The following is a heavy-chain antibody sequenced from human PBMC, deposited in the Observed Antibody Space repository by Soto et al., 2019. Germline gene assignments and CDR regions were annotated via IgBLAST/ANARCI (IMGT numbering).Heavy chain of an antibody. D-gene: IGHD5-12*01. CDR2: IYYSGST. CDR1: GGSISSGDYY. Sequence: SETLSLTCTVSGGSISSGDYYWSWIRQPPGKGLEWIGYIYYSGSTYYNPSLKSRVTMSVDTSKNQFSLKLSSVTAADTAVYYCARDGYNSLNYYYYGMDVWGQGTTVTVSS. V-gene: IGHV4-30-4*01. J-gene: IGHJ6*02. CDR3: ARDGYNSLNYYYYGMDV.